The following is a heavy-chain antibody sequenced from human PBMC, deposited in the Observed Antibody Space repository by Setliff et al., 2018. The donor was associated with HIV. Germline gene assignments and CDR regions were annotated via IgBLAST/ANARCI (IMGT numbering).Heavy chain of an antibody. Sequence: PGVSLRLSCAASGFTFSDYWINWVRQAPGKGLEWVANIKQDGSERSYVDSVKGRFTISRDNAKNSLYLQMNSLRAEDTAVYYCAQITVMGYWGQGTLVTVSS. CDR1: GFTFSDYW. CDR2: IKQDGSER. J-gene: IGHJ4*02. CDR3: AQITVMGY. V-gene: IGHV3-7*01. D-gene: IGHD4-4*01.